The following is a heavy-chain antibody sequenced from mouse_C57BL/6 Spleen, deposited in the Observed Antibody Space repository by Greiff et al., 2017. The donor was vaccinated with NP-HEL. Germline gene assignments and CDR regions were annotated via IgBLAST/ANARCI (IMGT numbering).Heavy chain of an antibody. Sequence: QVQLQQPGAELVRPGTSVKLSCKASGYTFTSYWMHWVKQRPGQGLEWIGVIDPSDSYTNYNQKFKGKATLTVDTSSSTAYMQLSSLTSEDSAVYYCARLLHGSHFDYWGQGTTLTVSS. CDR3: ARLLHGSHFDY. J-gene: IGHJ2*01. D-gene: IGHD1-1*01. CDR1: GYTFTSYW. CDR2: IDPSDSYT. V-gene: IGHV1-59*01.